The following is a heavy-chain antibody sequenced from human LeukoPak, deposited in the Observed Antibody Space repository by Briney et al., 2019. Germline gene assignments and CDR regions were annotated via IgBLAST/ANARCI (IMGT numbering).Heavy chain of an antibody. D-gene: IGHD3-10*01. J-gene: IGHJ4*02. V-gene: IGHV4-34*01. Sequence: SETLSLTCAVYGGSFSGYYWSWIRQPPGKGLEWIGEINHSGSTSYNPSLKSRVTISVDTSKNQFSLKLSSVTAADTAVYYCARGPAGARITMVRGVIIKPYFDYWGQGTLVTVSS. CDR1: GGSFSGYY. CDR3: ARGPAGARITMVRGVIIKPYFDY. CDR2: INHSGST.